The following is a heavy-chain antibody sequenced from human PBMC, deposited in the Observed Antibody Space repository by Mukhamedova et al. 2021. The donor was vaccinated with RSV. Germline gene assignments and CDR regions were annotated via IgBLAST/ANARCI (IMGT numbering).Heavy chain of an antibody. CDR3: AKDPASPYYYYMDV. CDR1: SSYG. J-gene: IGHJ6*03. CDR2: IRYDGSNK. V-gene: IGHV3-30*02. Sequence: SSYGMHWVRQAPGKGLEWVAFIRYDGSNKYYADSVKGRFTISRDNSKNTLYLQMNSLRAEDTAVYYFAKDPASPYYYYMDVWG.